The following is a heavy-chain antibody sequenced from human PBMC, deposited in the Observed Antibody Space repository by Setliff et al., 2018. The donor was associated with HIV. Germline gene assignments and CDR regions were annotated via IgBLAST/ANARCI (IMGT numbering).Heavy chain of an antibody. CDR1: GFTFSSYS. D-gene: IGHD1-26*01. CDR2: ISSSSRYI. V-gene: IGHV3-21*01. J-gene: IGHJ4*02. CDR3: ARGTVGATFLHNDY. Sequence: GGSLRLSCAASGFTFSSYSMNWVRQAPGKGLEWVSSISSSSRYIYYADSVKGRFTISRDNAKNSLYLQINSLRAEDTAVYYCARGTVGATFLHNDYWGQGTLVTVSS.